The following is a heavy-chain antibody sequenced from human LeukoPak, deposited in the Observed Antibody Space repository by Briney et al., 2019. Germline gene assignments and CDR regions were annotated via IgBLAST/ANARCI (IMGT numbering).Heavy chain of an antibody. CDR3: ARFGYCSSISCYAV. D-gene: IGHD2-2*01. J-gene: IGHJ4*02. V-gene: IGHV3-21*01. CDR1: GFTFSSYT. CDR2: ISASGNYI. Sequence: GGSLRLSCAASGFTFSSYTMKWVRQAPGKGLEWVSSISASGNYIYYADSVKGRFTISRDSAKSSLYLQMNSLRAEDTAVYYCARFGYCSSISCYAVWGQGTLVTLSS.